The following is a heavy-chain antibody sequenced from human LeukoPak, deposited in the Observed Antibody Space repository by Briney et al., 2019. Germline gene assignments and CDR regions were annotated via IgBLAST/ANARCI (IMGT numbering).Heavy chain of an antibody. Sequence: GGSLRLSCAASGFTFSSYSMNWVRQAPGKGLEWVSSISSSSSYIYYADSVKGRFTISRDNAKNSLYLQMNNLRAEDTAVYYCVKDGLDWGSYFDLWGRGTLVTVSS. D-gene: IGHD3-9*01. CDR3: VKDGLDWGSYFDL. CDR2: ISSSSSYI. V-gene: IGHV3-21*04. CDR1: GFTFSSYS. J-gene: IGHJ2*01.